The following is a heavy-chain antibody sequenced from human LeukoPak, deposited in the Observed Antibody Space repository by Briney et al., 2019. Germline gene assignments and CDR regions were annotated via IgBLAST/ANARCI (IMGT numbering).Heavy chain of an antibody. V-gene: IGHV3-30-3*01. CDR1: GFTFNNYA. CDR3: ARARSGRIAVASDY. J-gene: IGHJ4*02. Sequence: PTGGSLRLSCAASGFTFNNYAIHWVRQAPGKGLEWVAVVSYDGSNKYYADSVKGRFTISRDNSKNTLYLQMNSLRAEDTAVYFCARARSGRIAVASDYWGQGTLVTVSS. CDR2: VSYDGSNK. D-gene: IGHD6-19*01.